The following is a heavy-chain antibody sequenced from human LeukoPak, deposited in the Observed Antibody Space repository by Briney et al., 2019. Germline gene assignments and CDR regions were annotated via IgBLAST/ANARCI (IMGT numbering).Heavy chain of an antibody. CDR2: ISYDGSNK. CDR1: GFTFSSYA. Sequence: GGSLRLSCAASGFTFSSYAMHWVRQAPGKGLDWMAVISYDGSNKYYADSVKGRFTISRDNSKNTLYLQMSSLRAEDTAVYYCAKSYISGWYTADAFDIWGQGTMVTVSS. CDR3: AKSYISGWYTADAFDI. J-gene: IGHJ3*02. V-gene: IGHV3-30-3*01. D-gene: IGHD6-19*01.